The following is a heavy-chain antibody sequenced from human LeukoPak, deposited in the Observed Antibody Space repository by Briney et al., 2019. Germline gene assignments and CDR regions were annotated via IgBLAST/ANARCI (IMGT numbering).Heavy chain of an antibody. J-gene: IGHJ4*02. CDR1: GYTFTTYY. D-gene: IGHD3-9*01. V-gene: IGHV1-46*01. Sequence: ASVKVSCKASGYTFTTYYLHWVRQAPGQGLEWMGIINPSGGSTTYAQKFRGRLTMTRDMSTSTVYMELSRLRSEDTAVYYCARGSRPLYNLLTGKMYFDYWGQGTLLTVSS. CDR2: INPSGGST. CDR3: ARGSRPLYNLLTGKMYFDY.